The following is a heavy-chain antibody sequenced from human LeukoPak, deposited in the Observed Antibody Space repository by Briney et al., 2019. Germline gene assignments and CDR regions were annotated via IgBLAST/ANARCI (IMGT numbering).Heavy chain of an antibody. V-gene: IGHV1-69*13. CDR3: ARGGGGDYYYYGMDV. Sequence: ASVKVSCKASGYTFTSYGISWVRQAPGQGLEWMGGIIPIFGTANYAQKFQGRVTITADESTSTAYMELSSLRSEDTAVYYCARGGGGDYYYYGMDVWGQGTTVTVSS. J-gene: IGHJ6*02. CDR2: IIPIFGTA. CDR1: GYTFTSYG. D-gene: IGHD2-15*01.